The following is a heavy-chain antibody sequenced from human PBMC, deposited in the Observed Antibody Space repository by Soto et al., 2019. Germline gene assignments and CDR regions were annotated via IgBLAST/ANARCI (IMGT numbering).Heavy chain of an antibody. CDR1: GYTFTSYG. CDR3: ARGQQQLVLYYFDY. D-gene: IGHD6-13*01. V-gene: IGHV1-18*04. Sequence: AASVKVSCKASGYTFTSYGISWVRQAPGQGLEWMGWISAYNGNTNYAQKLQGRVTMTTDTSTSTAYMELRSLRSDDTAVYYCARGQQQLVLYYFDYWGQGTLVTVSS. J-gene: IGHJ4*02. CDR2: ISAYNGNT.